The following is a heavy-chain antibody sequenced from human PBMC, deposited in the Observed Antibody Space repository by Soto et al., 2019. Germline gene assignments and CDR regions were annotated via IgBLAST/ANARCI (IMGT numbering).Heavy chain of an antibody. V-gene: IGHV3-33*01. CDR3: ARGAPDAYCGGDCYVIGIDY. CDR1: GFTFSSYG. D-gene: IGHD2-21*02. J-gene: IGHJ4*02. Sequence: XGSLILSCSASGFTFSSYGMHWVRQAPGRGLDWVAVIWYDGSNKYYADSVKGRFTISRDNSKNTLYLQMNSLRAEDTAVYYCARGAPDAYCGGDCYVIGIDYWGQGPLVTVSS. CDR2: IWYDGSNK.